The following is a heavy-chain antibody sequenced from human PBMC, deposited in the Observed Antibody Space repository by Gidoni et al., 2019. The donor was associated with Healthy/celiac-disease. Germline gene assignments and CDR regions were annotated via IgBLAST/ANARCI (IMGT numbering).Heavy chain of an antibody. V-gene: IGHV1-3*01. CDR3: ARDGYSSSSNYFDY. CDR2: VNAGNGNT. Sequence: QVQLVQSGAGVKKPGASVKVSCKAHGYTLTSYAMHWVRQAPGQRLEWMGWVNAGNGNTKYSQKFQGRVTITRDTSASTAYMELSSLRSEDTAVYYCARDGYSSSSNYFDYWGQGTLVTVSS. J-gene: IGHJ4*02. D-gene: IGHD6-6*01. CDR1: GYTLTSYA.